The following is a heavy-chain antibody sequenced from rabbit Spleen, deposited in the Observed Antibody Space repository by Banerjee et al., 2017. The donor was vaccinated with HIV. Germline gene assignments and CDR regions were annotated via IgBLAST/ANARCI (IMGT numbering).Heavy chain of an antibody. CDR3: ARNLGYSTYAGYGYDM. D-gene: IGHD7-1*01. CDR2: INAATGKP. Sequence: QEQLEESGGDLVKPEGSLTLTCTASGFDLSSYYYMCWVRQAPGKGLEWIACINAATGKPVYATWANGRFSISRTSSTTVTLQMTSLTAADTATYFCARNLGYSTYAGYGYDMWGPGTLVTVS. CDR1: GFDLSSYYY. V-gene: IGHV1S45*01. J-gene: IGHJ4*01.